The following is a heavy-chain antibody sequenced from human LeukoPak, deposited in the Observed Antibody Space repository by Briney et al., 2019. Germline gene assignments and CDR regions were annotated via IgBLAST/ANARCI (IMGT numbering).Heavy chain of an antibody. Sequence: PGGSLRLSCAAPGFTFSSYSMTWVRQAPGKGLEWVSYISSSSSTIYYADSVEGRFTISRDNAKNSLYLQMNSLRAEDTAVYYCARDLSTSRYYYYGMDVWGQGTTVTVSS. CDR2: ISSSSSTI. D-gene: IGHD2-2*01. CDR1: GFTFSSYS. J-gene: IGHJ6*02. CDR3: ARDLSTSRYYYYGMDV. V-gene: IGHV3-48*01.